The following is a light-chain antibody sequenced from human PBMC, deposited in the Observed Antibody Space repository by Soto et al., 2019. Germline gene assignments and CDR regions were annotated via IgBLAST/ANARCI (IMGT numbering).Light chain of an antibody. CDR1: QSVSTYY. V-gene: IGKV3-20*01. Sequence: EIVRTQSPGTLSLSPGERATLSCRASQSVSTYYLAWYQQKPGQAPRLLIYGASSRATGIPDRFSGTGSGTDFTLTISRLEPEDFAVYYCQEYGTSRTFGQGTKVEIK. CDR3: QEYGTSRT. CDR2: GAS. J-gene: IGKJ1*01.